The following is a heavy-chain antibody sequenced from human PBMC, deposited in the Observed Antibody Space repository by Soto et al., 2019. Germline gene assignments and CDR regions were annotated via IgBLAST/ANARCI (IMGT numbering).Heavy chain of an antibody. J-gene: IGHJ6*02. D-gene: IGHD5-18*01. CDR1: GGSIRSGGYS. CDR3: ARDRLMATAGTARHYLCLDV. V-gene: IGHV4-31*03. Sequence: TLSRTCTVSGGSIRSGGYSWSGVRKNPRRGLEWIENIYYSGNTYYNPSLKSRLTISVDTSKNQFSLNLSSVTAADTAVYYCARDRLMATAGTARHYLCLDVWGQGTTVTVSS. CDR2: IYYSGNT.